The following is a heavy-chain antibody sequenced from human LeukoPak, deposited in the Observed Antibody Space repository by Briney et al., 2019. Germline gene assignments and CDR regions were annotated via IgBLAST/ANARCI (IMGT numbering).Heavy chain of an antibody. V-gene: IGHV1-2*02. CDR3: ARVSAALGTRYMDV. CDR2: VHPKSGRT. Sequence: ASVKVSCKASGYTFTSYGISWVRQAPGQGLEWMGWVHPKSGRTNYAQQFQGRVTMTRDTSISTVYMEVSGLTSDDTAVFYCARVSAALGTRYMDVWGNGTTVTVSS. J-gene: IGHJ6*03. D-gene: IGHD6-25*01. CDR1: GYTFTSYG.